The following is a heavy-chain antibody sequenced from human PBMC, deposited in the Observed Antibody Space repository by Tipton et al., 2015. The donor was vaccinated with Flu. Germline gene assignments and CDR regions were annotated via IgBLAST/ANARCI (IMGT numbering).Heavy chain of an antibody. Sequence: TLSLTCTVSGYSISSGYYWGWIRQPPGKGLEWIGSIYHSGSTYYNPSLKSRVTISVDTSKNQFSLKLSSVTAADTAVYYCAGGPMITFGEETNFDYWGQGTLVTVSS. CDR2: IYHSGST. V-gene: IGHV4-38-2*02. CDR3: AGGPMITFGEETNFDY. D-gene: IGHD3-16*01. CDR1: GYSISSGYY. J-gene: IGHJ4*02.